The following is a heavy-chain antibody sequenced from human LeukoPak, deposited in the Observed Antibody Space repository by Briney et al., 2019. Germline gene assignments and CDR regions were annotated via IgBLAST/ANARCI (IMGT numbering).Heavy chain of an antibody. CDR3: ARGHHIVVVPAATESWFDP. V-gene: IGHV1-8*03. D-gene: IGHD2-2*01. CDR2: MNPNSGNT. CDR1: GYTFTSYD. J-gene: IGHJ5*02. Sequence: ASVKVSCKASGYTFTSYDIKWVRQATGQGLEWMGWMNPNSGNTGYAQKFQGRVTITRNTSISTAYMELSSLRSEDTAVYYCARGHHIVVVPAATESWFDPWGQGTLVTVSS.